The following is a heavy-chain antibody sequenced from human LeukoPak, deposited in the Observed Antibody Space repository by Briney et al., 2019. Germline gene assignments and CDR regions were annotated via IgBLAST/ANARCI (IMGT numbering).Heavy chain of an antibody. D-gene: IGHD3-10*01. V-gene: IGHV1-69*13. CDR3: ARPRVEIRFDYYGSGSLQKPLDY. Sequence: SVKVSCKASGGTFSSYAISWVRQTPGQGLEWMGGIIPIFGTANYAQKFQGRVTITADESTSTAYMELSSLRSEDTAVYYCARPRVEIRFDYYGSGSLQKPLDYWGQGTLVTVSS. CDR2: IIPIFGTA. CDR1: GGTFSSYA. J-gene: IGHJ4*02.